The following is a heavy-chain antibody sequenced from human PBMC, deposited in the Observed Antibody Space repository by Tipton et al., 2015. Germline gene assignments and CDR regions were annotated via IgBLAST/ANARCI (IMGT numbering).Heavy chain of an antibody. Sequence: VQLVQSGAEVKKPGESLRISCKASGYTFTNYWIGWVRQMPGKGPEWMGIIYPGDADARVSPSFQGQVTISADKSISTAYLQWSSLRASDSAMFYCARQRDDYFDFWGQGTLVTVSA. D-gene: IGHD2-21*02. CDR1: GYTFTNYW. CDR2: IYPGDADA. J-gene: IGHJ4*02. V-gene: IGHV5-51*01. CDR3: ARQRDDYFDF.